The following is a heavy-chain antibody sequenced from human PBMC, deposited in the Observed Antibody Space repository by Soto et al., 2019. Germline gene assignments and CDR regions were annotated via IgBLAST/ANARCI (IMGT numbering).Heavy chain of an antibody. D-gene: IGHD7-27*01. J-gene: IGHJ6*02. CDR2: ISWDGGST. Sequence: GGSLRLSCAASGFTFDDYAMHWVRQAPGKGLEWVSLISWDGGSTYYADSVKGRFTISRDNSKNSLYLQMNRLRAEDTALYYCAKDLGVGYYYYGMDVWGQGTTVTVYS. CDR3: AKDLGVGYYYYGMDV. V-gene: IGHV3-43D*04. CDR1: GFTFDDYA.